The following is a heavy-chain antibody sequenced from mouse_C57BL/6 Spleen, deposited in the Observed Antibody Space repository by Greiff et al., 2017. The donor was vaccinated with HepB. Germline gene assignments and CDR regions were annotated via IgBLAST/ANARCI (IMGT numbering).Heavy chain of an antibody. J-gene: IGHJ4*01. D-gene: IGHD2-2*01. V-gene: IGHV1-69*01. CDR1: GYTFTSYW. CDR2: IDPSDSYT. CDR3: ARSGGYDRGYYAMDY. Sequence: QVQLKQPGAELVMPGASVKLSCKASGYTFTSYWMHWVKQRPGQGLEWIGEIDPSDSYTNYNQKFKGKSTLTVDKSSSTAYMQLSSLTSEDSAVYYCARSGGYDRGYYAMDYWGQGTSVTVSS.